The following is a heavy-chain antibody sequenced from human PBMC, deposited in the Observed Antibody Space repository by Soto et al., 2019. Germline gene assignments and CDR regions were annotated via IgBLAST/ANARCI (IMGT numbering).Heavy chain of an antibody. CDR2: IYYSGST. CDR3: ARAYYYDSSGYFDY. Sequence: SETLSLTCTVSGGSISSYYWSWIRQPPGKGLEWIGYIYYSGSTNYNPSLKSRVTISVDTSKNQFSLKLSSVTAADTAVYYCARAYYYDSSGYFDYWGQGTLVTVSS. D-gene: IGHD3-22*01. J-gene: IGHJ4*02. CDR1: GGSISSYY. V-gene: IGHV4-59*01.